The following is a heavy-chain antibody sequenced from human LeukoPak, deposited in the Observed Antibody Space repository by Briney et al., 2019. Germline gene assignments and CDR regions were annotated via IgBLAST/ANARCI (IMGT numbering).Heavy chain of an antibody. V-gene: IGHV1-46*01. CDR3: ATDGGAYCGGDCYSDY. Sequence: ASVKVSCKASGYTFTSYYMHWVRQAPGQGLEWMGIINPSGGSTSYAQKFQGRGTMTRDTATSTVYMELSSLRSEDTAVYYCATDGGAYCGGDCYSDYWGQGTLVTVSS. CDR2: INPSGGST. D-gene: IGHD2-21*02. CDR1: GYTFTSYY. J-gene: IGHJ4*02.